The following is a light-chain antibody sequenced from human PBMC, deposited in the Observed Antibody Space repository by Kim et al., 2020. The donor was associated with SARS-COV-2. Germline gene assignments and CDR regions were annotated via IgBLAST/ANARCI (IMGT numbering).Light chain of an antibody. V-gene: IGLV1-47*01. Sequence: GQRVTISCSGGRSNIGNNFVHWYQQLPRTAPKLLISRNNQRPSGVPDRFSASKSGASASLAISELQSEDEADYYCAAWDDSLRGRVFGTGTKVTVL. CDR2: RNN. CDR3: AAWDDSLRGRV. J-gene: IGLJ1*01. CDR1: RSNIGNNF.